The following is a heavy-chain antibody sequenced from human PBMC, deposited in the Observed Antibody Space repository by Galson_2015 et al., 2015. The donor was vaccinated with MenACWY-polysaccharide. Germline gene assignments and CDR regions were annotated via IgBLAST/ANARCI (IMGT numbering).Heavy chain of an antibody. Sequence: SVKVSCKASGFTFNTYGVAWVRQAPGQGLEWVGDIYAYSGDTNYARKFQDRVTMTRDTSTSTAYMELRSLTFDDTAVYYCARDYPETSAWSVWGQGTQVTVSS. D-gene: IGHD2-2*01. CDR1: GFTFNTYG. CDR2: IYAYSGDT. J-gene: IGHJ4*02. V-gene: IGHV1-18*01. CDR3: ARDYPETSAWSV.